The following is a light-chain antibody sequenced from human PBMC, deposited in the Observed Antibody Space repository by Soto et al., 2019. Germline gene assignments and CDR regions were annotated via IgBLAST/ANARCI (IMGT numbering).Light chain of an antibody. J-gene: IGKJ1*01. CDR1: QSISSW. V-gene: IGKV1-5*01. Sequence: DIQMTQSPSTLSASVVDRVSITCRASQSISSWLAWYQQKPGKAPKLLIYDASSLESGVPSRFSGSGSGTEFTLTISSLQPDDFATYYCQQYSSSSEWTFGQGTKVDIK. CDR3: QQYSSSSEWT. CDR2: DAS.